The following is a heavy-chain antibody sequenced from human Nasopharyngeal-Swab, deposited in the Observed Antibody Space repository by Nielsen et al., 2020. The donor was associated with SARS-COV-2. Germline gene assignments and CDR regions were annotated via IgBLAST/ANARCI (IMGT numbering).Heavy chain of an antibody. CDR2: IYLDDDK. CDR1: GFSLSTSGVG. D-gene: IGHD6-19*01. V-gene: IGHV2-5*02. Sequence: SGPTLVKPTQTLTLTCTFSGFSLSTSGVGVGWIRQPPGKALEWLALIYLDDDKRYSPSLKSRLTITKDTSKNQVVLTMTNMDPVDTATYCCAHRRPGIAVAGFDYWGQGTLVTVSS. J-gene: IGHJ4*02. CDR3: AHRRPGIAVAGFDY.